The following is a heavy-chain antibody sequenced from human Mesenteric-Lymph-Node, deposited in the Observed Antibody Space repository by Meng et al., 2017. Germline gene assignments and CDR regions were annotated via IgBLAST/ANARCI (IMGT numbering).Heavy chain of an antibody. J-gene: IGHJ6*02. CDR1: GYTFTSYD. V-gene: IGHV1-8*01. Sequence: ASVKDSCKASGYTFTSYDINWVRQATGQGLGWMGWMNPNSGNTGYAQKFQGRVTMTRNTHISKAYMELSNLGSEDTAVYYCARYDLWSIPGDVWGQGTTVTVSS. CDR2: MNPNSGNT. D-gene: IGHD3-3*01. CDR3: ARYDLWSIPGDV.